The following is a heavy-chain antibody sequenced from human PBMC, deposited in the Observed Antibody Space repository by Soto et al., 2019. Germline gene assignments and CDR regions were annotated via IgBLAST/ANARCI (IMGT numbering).Heavy chain of an antibody. J-gene: IGHJ4*02. CDR1: GLTFGSRA. CDR2: ITDTGGDA. V-gene: IGHV3-23*01. D-gene: IGHD3-10*01. CDR3: ARGSTDSYPGSRIFGF. Sequence: LRLSRVASGLTFGSRAMTWVRQAPGEGLQWVSTITDTGGDAKYADSVRGRFVISRDNSKKTLYLQMTSSTADDSAMDYCARGSTDSYPGSRIFGFWGRETLVTISS.